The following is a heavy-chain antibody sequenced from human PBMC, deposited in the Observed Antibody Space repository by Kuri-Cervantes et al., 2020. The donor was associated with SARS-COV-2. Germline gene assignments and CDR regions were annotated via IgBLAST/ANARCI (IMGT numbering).Heavy chain of an antibody. CDR2: IWYDGSNK. CDR1: GFTVSSNY. Sequence: GESLKISCAASGFTVSSNYMSWVRQAPGKGLEWVAVIWYDGSNKYYADSVKGRFTISRDNSKNTLYLQMNSLRAEDTAVYYCARGEGPFDYWGQGTLVTVSS. CDR3: ARGEGPFDY. V-gene: IGHV3-33*08. D-gene: IGHD1-26*01. J-gene: IGHJ4*02.